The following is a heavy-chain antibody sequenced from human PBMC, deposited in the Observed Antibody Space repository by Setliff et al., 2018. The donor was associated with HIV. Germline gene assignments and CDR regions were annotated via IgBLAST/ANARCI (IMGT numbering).Heavy chain of an antibody. CDR1: GFTFSSYG. V-gene: IGHV3-30*02. Sequence: PGGSLRLSCAASGFTFSSYGMHWVRQAPGKRLEWVTFIRYDGSDKYYADSVKGRFTISRDNSKNTLYLQMNSLRTEDTAVYYCAKNARDYYYYYMDVWGKGTTVTVSS. CDR3: AKNARDYYYYYMDV. J-gene: IGHJ6*03. CDR2: IRYDGSDK.